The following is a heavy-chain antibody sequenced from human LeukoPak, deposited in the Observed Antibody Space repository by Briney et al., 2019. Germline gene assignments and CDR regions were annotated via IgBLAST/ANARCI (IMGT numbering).Heavy chain of an antibody. V-gene: IGHV1-2*02. Sequence: ASVKVSCKAFGFTFSGYYMHCVRQAPGQGLEWMGWINPNSGGTNYAQKFQGRVTMTRDTSISTAYMELSRLSSDATDVYYCASCGGRCYRGNDAFDIWGQGTMVTVSS. CDR1: GFTFSGYY. J-gene: IGHJ3*02. D-gene: IGHD2-15*01. CDR2: INPNSGGT. CDR3: ASCGGRCYRGNDAFDI.